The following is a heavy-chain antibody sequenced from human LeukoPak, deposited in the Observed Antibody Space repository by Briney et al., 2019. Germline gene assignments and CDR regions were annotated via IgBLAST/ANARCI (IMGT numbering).Heavy chain of an antibody. CDR3: ARGTGSLDY. CDR2: TYSRSKWFN. J-gene: IGHJ4*02. D-gene: IGHD1-26*01. Sequence: SQTLSLTCAISGDSVSSKSASWNWVRQSPSRGLEWLGRTYSRSKWFNDYAVSVKSRITINPDTSKNQFSLHPRFVTPDDTAVYYCARGTGSLDYWGQGTLVTVSS. V-gene: IGHV6-1*01. CDR1: GDSVSSKSAS.